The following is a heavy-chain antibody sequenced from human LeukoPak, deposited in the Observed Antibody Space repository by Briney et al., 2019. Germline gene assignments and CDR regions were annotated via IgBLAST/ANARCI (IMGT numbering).Heavy chain of an antibody. CDR1: GFIFSGYA. J-gene: IGHJ6*02. CDR2: ISGSGGST. CDR3: ARDVKGQWLVHYGMDV. D-gene: IGHD6-19*01. Sequence: GGSLRLSCAASGFIFSGYAMSWVRQAPGKGLEWVSAISGSGGSTYYADSVKGRFTISRDNSKNTLYLQMNSLRAEDTAVYYCARDVKGQWLVHYGMDVWGQGTTVTVSS. V-gene: IGHV3-23*01.